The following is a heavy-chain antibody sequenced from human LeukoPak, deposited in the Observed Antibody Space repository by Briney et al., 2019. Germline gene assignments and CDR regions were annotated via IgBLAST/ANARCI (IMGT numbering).Heavy chain of an antibody. J-gene: IGHJ6*02. CDR2: INPSGGST. CDR1: GYTFTSYY. V-gene: IGHV1-46*01. CDR3: AREDVRYSSGWGRAYYYYGMDV. D-gene: IGHD6-19*01. Sequence: GASVKVSRKASGYTFTSYYMHWVRQAPGQGLEWMGIINPSGGSTSYAQKFQGRVTMTRDTSTSTVYMELSSLRSEDTAVYYCAREDVRYSSGWGRAYYYYGMDVWGQGTTVTVSS.